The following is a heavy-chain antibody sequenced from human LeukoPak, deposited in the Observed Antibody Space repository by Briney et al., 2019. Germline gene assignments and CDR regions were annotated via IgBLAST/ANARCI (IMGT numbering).Heavy chain of an antibody. V-gene: IGHV4-59*01. CDR1: GGSISSYY. J-gene: IGHJ6*03. CDR3: ARGGQYYYDTLVSMDV. Sequence: PSETLSLTCTVSGGSISSYYWSWIRQPPGKGLEWIGYIYYSGGTNYNPSLKSRVTISVDTSKNQFSLKLSSVTAADTAVYYCARGGQYYYDTLVSMDVWGKGTTVTVSS. D-gene: IGHD3-22*01. CDR2: IYYSGGT.